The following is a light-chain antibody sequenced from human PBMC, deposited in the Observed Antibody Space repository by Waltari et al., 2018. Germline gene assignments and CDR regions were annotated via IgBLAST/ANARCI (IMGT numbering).Light chain of an antibody. J-gene: IGLJ2*01. CDR3: QVWDSTTGI. CDR2: KDS. V-gene: IGLV3-9*01. Sequence: YEMIQPLSVSVALGQTASITCGGSDIGFKNVHWYQQKPGQAPVLVIFKDSNRPSGIPERFYGSNSGNTATLTITRVQAGDEADYYCQVWDSTTGIFGGGTKLTVL. CDR1: DIGFKN.